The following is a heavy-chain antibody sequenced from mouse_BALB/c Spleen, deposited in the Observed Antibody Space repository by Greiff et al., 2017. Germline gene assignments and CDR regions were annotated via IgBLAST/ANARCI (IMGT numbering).Heavy chain of an antibody. CDR3: ARDGLYYFDY. V-gene: IGHV1S56*01. Sequence: QVQLQQSGPELVKPGASVRISCKASGYTFTSYYIHWVKQRPGQGLEWIGWIYPGNVNTKYNEKFKGKATLTADKSSSTAYMQLSSLTSEDSAVYFCARDGLYYFDYWGQGTTLTVSS. D-gene: IGHD2-3*01. CDR1: GYTFTSYY. J-gene: IGHJ2*01. CDR2: IYPGNVNT.